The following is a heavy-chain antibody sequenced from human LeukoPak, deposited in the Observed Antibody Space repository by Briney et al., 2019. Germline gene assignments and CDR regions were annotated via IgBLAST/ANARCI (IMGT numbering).Heavy chain of an antibody. CDR2: IYYTGST. J-gene: IGHJ6*02. D-gene: IGHD3-10*01. V-gene: IGHV4-59*01. Sequence: SETLSLTCTVSGGSISSYYWSWIRQPPGKGLEWIGYIYYTGSTNYNPSLKSRVTISVDTSKNQFSLKLSSVTAADTAVYYCARDGNFETYYYGSGHYYYGMDVWGQGTTVTVSS. CDR3: ARDGNFETYYYGSGHYYYGMDV. CDR1: GGSISSYY.